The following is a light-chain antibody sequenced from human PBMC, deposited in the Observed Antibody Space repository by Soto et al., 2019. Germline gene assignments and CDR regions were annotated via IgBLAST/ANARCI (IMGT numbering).Light chain of an antibody. V-gene: IGLV2-8*01. CDR1: SSDVGGYNY. Sequence: QSVLTQRPSASGSPGQSVTISCTGTSSDVGGYNYVSWYQQHPGKAPKLMIYEVSKRPSGVPDRFSGSKSGNTASLTVSGLQAEDEADYYCSSYAGSLYVFGTGTKLTVL. CDR2: EVS. J-gene: IGLJ1*01. CDR3: SSYAGSLYV.